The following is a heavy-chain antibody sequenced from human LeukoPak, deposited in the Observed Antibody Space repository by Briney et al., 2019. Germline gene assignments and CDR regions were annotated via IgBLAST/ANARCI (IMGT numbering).Heavy chain of an antibody. D-gene: IGHD3-9*01. V-gene: IGHV1-69*13. CDR3: ALGLRYFDWLFDPYYYYYYGMDV. CDR1: GGTFSSYA. Sequence: ASVKVSCKASGGTFSSYAISWVRQAPGQGLEWMGGIIPIFGTANYAQKFQGRVTNTADESTSTAYMELSSLRSEDTAVYYCALGLRYFDWLFDPYYYYYYGMDVWGQGTTVAVSS. CDR2: IIPIFGTA. J-gene: IGHJ6*02.